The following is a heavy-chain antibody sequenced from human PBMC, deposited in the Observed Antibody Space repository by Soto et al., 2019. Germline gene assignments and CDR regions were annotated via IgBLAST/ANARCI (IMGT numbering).Heavy chain of an antibody. D-gene: IGHD2-2*01. Sequence: QVQLQQWGAGLLKPSETLSLTCAVYGGSFSDYYWSWIRQPPGKGLEWIGEINHSGTTNYNPSLKSRVTISVDTSKNQFSLKLNSVTAADTAVCYCARGDQCSSISCYPYYFDYWGQGTLVTVSS. J-gene: IGHJ4*02. CDR2: INHSGTT. V-gene: IGHV4-34*01. CDR3: ARGDQCSSISCYPYYFDY. CDR1: GGSFSDYY.